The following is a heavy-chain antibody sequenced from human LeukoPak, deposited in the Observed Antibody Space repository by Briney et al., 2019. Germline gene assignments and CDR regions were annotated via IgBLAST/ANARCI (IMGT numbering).Heavy chain of an antibody. CDR1: GFTFSTYG. D-gene: IGHD1-26*01. CDR2: ISYDGSNK. Sequence: PGGSLRLSCAASGFTFSTYGIHWVRQAPGKGLEGVAVISYDGSNKYYADSVKGRFTISRDNSKNTLYLQMNSLRAEDTAVYYCAKAIYSGSYYGLYFQHWGQGTLVTVSS. V-gene: IGHV3-30*18. J-gene: IGHJ1*01. CDR3: AKAIYSGSYYGLYFQH.